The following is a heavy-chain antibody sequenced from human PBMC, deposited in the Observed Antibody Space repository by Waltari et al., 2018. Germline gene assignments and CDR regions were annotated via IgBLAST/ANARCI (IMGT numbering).Heavy chain of an antibody. V-gene: IGHV3-53*01. Sequence: EVQLVESGGGLIQPGGSLRLSCAASGFTVSSNYMSWVRQAPGKGLEWVSVIYSGGSTYYADSVKGRVTISRDNSKKTLYLQMNSLRAEDTAVYYCARAHKNYYDSSGYYHLDFHPFDYWGQGTLVTVSS. CDR2: IYSGGST. D-gene: IGHD3-22*01. CDR1: GFTVSSNY. CDR3: ARAHKNYYDSSGYYHLDFHPFDY. J-gene: IGHJ4*02.